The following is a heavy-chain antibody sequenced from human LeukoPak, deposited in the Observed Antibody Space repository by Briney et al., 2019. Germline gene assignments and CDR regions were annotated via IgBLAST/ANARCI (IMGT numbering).Heavy chain of an antibody. D-gene: IGHD3-10*01. V-gene: IGHV3-23*01. CDR3: AKGYGSGSYYIPH. CDR2: ISSSGAST. Sequence: GGSLRLSCAASGFTFSSYDMGWVRQAPGKGLEWVSAISSSGASTYYADSVKGRFTISRDNSKNTLYLQMNTLRAEDTAVYYCAKGYGSGSYYIPHWGQGTLVTVSS. J-gene: IGHJ4*02. CDR1: GFTFSSYD.